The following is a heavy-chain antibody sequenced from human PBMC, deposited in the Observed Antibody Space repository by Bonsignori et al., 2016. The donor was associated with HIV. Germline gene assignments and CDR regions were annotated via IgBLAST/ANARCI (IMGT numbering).Heavy chain of an antibody. CDR3: AKGRGSGTYYGWFDC. CDR2: INWVSNSI. CDR1: GFSFEDHA. J-gene: IGHJ4*02. V-gene: IGHV3-9*01. D-gene: IGHD1-26*01. Sequence: SLKISCVGTGFSFEDHAMHWVRQAPGKGLEWVSGINWVSNSIGYADSVKGRFTISRDNAKNSLYLQMDSLSTDDTALYYCAKGRGSGTYYGWFDCWGQGTLVTVSS.